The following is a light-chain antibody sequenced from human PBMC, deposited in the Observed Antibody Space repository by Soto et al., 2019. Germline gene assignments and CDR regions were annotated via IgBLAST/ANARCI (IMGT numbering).Light chain of an antibody. Sequence: KLTQPPSPLSASVGDRVTITCRSSQAISSCLGWYQQKPGKAPKLLIYAASILQSVVPSRFSGSGFGTDFTLTISCLQAEEFASYFCQQLRSYPSTFGGGPKVEIK. CDR3: QQLRSYPST. V-gene: IGKV1-9*01. CDR1: QAISSC. CDR2: AAS. J-gene: IGKJ4*02.